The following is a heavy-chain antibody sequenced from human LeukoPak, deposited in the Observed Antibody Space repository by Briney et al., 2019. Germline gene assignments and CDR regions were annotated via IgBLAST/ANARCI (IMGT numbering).Heavy chain of an antibody. D-gene: IGHD2-2*01. V-gene: IGHV3-48*01. CDR2: ISSSSSTI. J-gene: IGHJ6*04. Sequence: PGGSLRLSCAASGFTFSSYSMNWVRQAPGKGLEWASYISSSSSTIYYADSVKGRFTISRDNAKNSLYLQMNSLRAEDTAVYYCARVGSLGYCSSTSCYDLDVWGKGTTVTVSS. CDR1: GFTFSSYS. CDR3: ARVGSLGYCSSTSCYDLDV.